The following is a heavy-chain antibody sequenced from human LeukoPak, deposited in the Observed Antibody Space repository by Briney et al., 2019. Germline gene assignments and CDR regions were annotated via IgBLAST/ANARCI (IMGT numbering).Heavy chain of an antibody. D-gene: IGHD1-26*01. J-gene: IGHJ4*02. CDR1: GFTFSSYS. Sequence: GGSLRLSCAASGFTFSSYSMHWVRQAPGKGLEWVAVISYDGSNKYYADSVKGRFTISRDNAKNTLYLQMNSLRAEDTAVYYCARGYSGSYRIDYWGQGTLVTVSS. CDR2: ISYDGSNK. V-gene: IGHV3-30-3*01. CDR3: ARGYSGSYRIDY.